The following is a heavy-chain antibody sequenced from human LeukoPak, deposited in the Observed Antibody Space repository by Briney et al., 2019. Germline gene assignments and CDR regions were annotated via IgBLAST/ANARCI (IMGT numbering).Heavy chain of an antibody. CDR1: GFTFSSDW. Sequence: PGGSLRLSCAASGFTFSSDWMSWVRQAPGKGLEWVANIKQDGSEKNYMDSVKRRFTISRDNAKISLLLQMNSLRVEDTAVYYCARERGGQSNDYLHGGPFDYWGQGTLVTVSS. CDR3: ARERGGQSNDYLHGGPFDY. V-gene: IGHV3-7*05. CDR2: IKQDGSEK. J-gene: IGHJ4*02. D-gene: IGHD3-16*01.